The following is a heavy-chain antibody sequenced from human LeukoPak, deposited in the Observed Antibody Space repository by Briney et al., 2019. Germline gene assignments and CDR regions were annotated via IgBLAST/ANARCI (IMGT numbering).Heavy chain of an antibody. D-gene: IGHD3-10*01. CDR1: GGSISSYY. Sequence: PSETLSLTCTVSGGSISSYYWSWLRQPPGKGLEWIGYIYYSGSTNYNPSLKSRVTISVDTSKNQFSLKLSSVTAADTAVYYCARASENTMVRAAVEYYFDYWGQGTLVTVSP. J-gene: IGHJ4*02. CDR3: ARASENTMVRAAVEYYFDY. V-gene: IGHV4-59*01. CDR2: IYYSGST.